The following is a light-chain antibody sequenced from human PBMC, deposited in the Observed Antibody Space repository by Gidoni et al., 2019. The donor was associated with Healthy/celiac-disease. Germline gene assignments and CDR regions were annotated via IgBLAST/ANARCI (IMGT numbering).Light chain of an antibody. J-gene: IGLJ2*01. Sequence: SYELTQPPSVSVSPGKTASITCPGDKLGDKFACWYQQKPGQSPVLVISQDSKRPSGIPERFSGSNSGNTATLTISGTQAMDEADYYCQAWDSITAHVVFGGGTKLTVL. V-gene: IGLV3-1*01. CDR3: QAWDSITAHVV. CDR2: QDS. CDR1: KLGDKF.